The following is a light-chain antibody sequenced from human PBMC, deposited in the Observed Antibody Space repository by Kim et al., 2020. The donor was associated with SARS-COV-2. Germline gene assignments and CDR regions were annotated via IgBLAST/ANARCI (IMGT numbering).Light chain of an antibody. CDR3: QSYDISLSGPFV. CDR2: GNS. V-gene: IGLV1-40*01. CDR1: SSNIGAGYD. Sequence: QSVLTQPPSVSGAPGQGVTISCTGSSSNIGAGYDVHWYQQLPGTAPKLLIYGNSNRPSGVPDRFSGSKSGTSASLAITGLQAEDEADYYCQSYDISLSGPFVFGTGTKVTVL. J-gene: IGLJ1*01.